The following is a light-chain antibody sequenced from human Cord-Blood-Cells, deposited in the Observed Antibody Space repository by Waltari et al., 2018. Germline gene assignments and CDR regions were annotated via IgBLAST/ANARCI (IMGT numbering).Light chain of an antibody. Sequence: EIVLTQSPATLSLSPGERATLSCRARQSVSSYLAWYQQKPGQAPRLLSYDASNRATGIPARFSGSGSWTDSTLTISSLEPEDFAVYYCQQRSNWPPLTFGGGTKVEIK. CDR1: QSVSSY. CDR3: QQRSNWPPLT. V-gene: IGKV3-11*01. J-gene: IGKJ4*01. CDR2: DAS.